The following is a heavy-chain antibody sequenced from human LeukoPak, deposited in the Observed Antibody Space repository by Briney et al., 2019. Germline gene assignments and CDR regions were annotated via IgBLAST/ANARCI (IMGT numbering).Heavy chain of an antibody. CDR1: GFTFSSYG. Sequence: GGSLRLSCAASGFTFSSYGMHWVRQAPGKGLEWVAVISYDGSNKYYADSVKGRFTISRDNSKNTLYLQMNSLRAEDTAVYYCAKILSNYDILTGYIDPAAPHYFDYWGQGTLVTVSS. D-gene: IGHD3-9*01. CDR2: ISYDGSNK. V-gene: IGHV3-30*18. J-gene: IGHJ4*02. CDR3: AKILSNYDILTGYIDPAAPHYFDY.